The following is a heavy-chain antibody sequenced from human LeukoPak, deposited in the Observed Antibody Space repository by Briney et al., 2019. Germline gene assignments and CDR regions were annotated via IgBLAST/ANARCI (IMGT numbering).Heavy chain of an antibody. D-gene: IGHD1-26*01. CDR2: IRSKANSYAT. Sequence: GGSLRLSCAASGFTFSSYSMHWVRQASGKGLEWVGRIRSKANSYATAYAASVKGRFTISRDDSKNTAYLQMNSLKTKDTAVYYCTGGATYYWGQGTLVTVSS. J-gene: IGHJ4*02. CDR3: TGGATYY. CDR1: GFTFSSYS. V-gene: IGHV3-73*01.